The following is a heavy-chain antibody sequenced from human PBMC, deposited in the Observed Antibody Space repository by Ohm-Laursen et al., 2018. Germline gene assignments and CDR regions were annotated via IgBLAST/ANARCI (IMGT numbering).Heavy chain of an antibody. CDR3: ARENPYGAFIDAFDI. D-gene: IGHD4-17*01. CDR1: GVSISSYC. Sequence: SDTLSPTCTVSGVSISSYCWSWIRQPPGKGLELIGYIFYSGSTNYNPSLKSRVTISVDTSKNQFSLRLSSVTAADTAVYYCARENPYGAFIDAFDIWGQGTMVTVSS. J-gene: IGHJ3*02. V-gene: IGHV4-59*01. CDR2: IFYSGST.